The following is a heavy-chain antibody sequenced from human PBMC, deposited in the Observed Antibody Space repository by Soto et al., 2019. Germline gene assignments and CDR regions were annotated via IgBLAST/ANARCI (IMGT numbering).Heavy chain of an antibody. Sequence: GGSLRLSCEGSGFSISDYSVNWVRQAPGKGLEWVSSISGSGRYIYYADSVKGRFTISRDNAKNSLYLQMNSLRAEDTAVYYCARPTSATSNDAFDIWGQGTMVTVSS. V-gene: IGHV3-21*01. CDR3: ARPTSATSNDAFDI. D-gene: IGHD1-26*01. CDR1: GFSISDYS. CDR2: ISGSGRYI. J-gene: IGHJ3*02.